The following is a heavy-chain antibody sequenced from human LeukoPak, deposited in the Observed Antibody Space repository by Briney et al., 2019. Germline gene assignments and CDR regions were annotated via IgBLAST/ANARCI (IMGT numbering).Heavy chain of an antibody. CDR3: ARLGRGATIANFDY. CDR1: GGSISSGGYS. Sequence: SQTLSLTCAVSGGSISSGGYSWSWIRQPPGKGLEWIGYIYHRGSTYYNPSLNSRVTMSVDTSKNQFSLKLSSVTAADTAVYYCARLGRGATIANFDYWGQGTLVTVSS. CDR2: IYHRGST. V-gene: IGHV4-30-2*01. J-gene: IGHJ4*02. D-gene: IGHD5-12*01.